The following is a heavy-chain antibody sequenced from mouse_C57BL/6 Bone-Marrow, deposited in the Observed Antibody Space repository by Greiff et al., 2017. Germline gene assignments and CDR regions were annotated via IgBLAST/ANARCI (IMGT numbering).Heavy chain of an antibody. CDR3: AGDPCAYWYYDV. CDR1: GYSITSCYY. J-gene: IGHJ1*03. CDR2: ISYDGSN. V-gene: IGHV3-6*01. Sequence: DVQLQEPGPGLVKPSQSLSLTCSVTGYSITSCYYWNWIRQFPGNLLEWMGYISYDGSNNYNPSLKNRNAITRDTSKNQLFLKLNSVTTEDTATYYCAGDPCAYWYYDVWGTGTTVTVSS.